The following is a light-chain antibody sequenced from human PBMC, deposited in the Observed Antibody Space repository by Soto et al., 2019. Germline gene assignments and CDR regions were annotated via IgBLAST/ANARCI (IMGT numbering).Light chain of an antibody. Sequence: QSVLTQPASVSGSPGQSITISCTGTSSDVGGYKYVSWYQQHPGKAPKLMIFEVSNRPSGVSNRFSGSKSGNTASLTISGLQAEDEGDYYCSSYKSSSTYVFGTGTKLTVL. CDR1: SSDVGGYKY. CDR3: SSYKSSSTYV. CDR2: EVS. V-gene: IGLV2-14*01. J-gene: IGLJ1*01.